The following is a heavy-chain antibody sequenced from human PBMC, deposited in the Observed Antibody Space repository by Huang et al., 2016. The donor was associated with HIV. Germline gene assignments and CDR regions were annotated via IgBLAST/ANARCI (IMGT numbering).Heavy chain of an antibody. CDR3: ARRFSSSSGYFDY. J-gene: IGHJ4*02. Sequence: VQLVQSGAEVKKPGESLKISCKGSGYSFSSYWIAWVRQMPGKGLEWMGIIFPEYSDTKYSPSFEGQVTISADKSIGTAYLQWSSLKASDTAMYYCARRFSSSSGYFDYWGQGSLVTVSS. CDR2: IFPEYSDT. CDR1: GYSFSSYW. D-gene: IGHD6-6*01. V-gene: IGHV5-51*01.